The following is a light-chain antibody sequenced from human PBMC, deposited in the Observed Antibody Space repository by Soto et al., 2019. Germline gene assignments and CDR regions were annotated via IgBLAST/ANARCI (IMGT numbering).Light chain of an antibody. J-gene: IGLJ1*01. V-gene: IGLV2-14*01. CDR3: GSYTGSITYV. Sequence: QSVLTQPASVSGSLGQSITISCTGTTSDVGGYNYVSWYQQHPGKAPILMIYEVTNRPSGVPNRFSGSKSGNTASLTISGLQVEDEAEYYCGSYTGSITYVFVTGTKLTVL. CDR2: EVT. CDR1: TSDVGGYNY.